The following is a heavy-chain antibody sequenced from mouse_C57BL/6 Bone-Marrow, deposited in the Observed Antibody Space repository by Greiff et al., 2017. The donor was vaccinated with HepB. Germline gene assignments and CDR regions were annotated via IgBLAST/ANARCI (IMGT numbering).Heavy chain of an antibody. CDR3: ARDYGSSQYFDV. V-gene: IGHV5-17*01. J-gene: IGHJ1*03. CDR2: ISSGSSTI. Sequence: EVMLVESGGGLVKPGGSLKLSCAASGFTFSDYGMHWVRQAPEKGLEWVAYISSGSSTIYYADTVKGRFTISRDNAKNTLFLQMTSLRSEDTAMYYCARDYGSSQYFDVWGTGTTVTVSS. CDR1: GFTFSDYG. D-gene: IGHD1-1*01.